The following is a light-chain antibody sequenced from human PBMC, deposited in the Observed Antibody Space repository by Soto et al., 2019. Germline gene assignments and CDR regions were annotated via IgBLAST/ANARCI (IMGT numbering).Light chain of an antibody. J-gene: IGKJ2*01. Sequence: EIVLTQSPATLSLSPGERATPSCRASQSVSSSYLAWYQQKPGQAPRLLIYGASSRATGIPDRFSGSGSGTDFTLTISRLEPEDFAVYYCQQYGSSPLMYTFGQGTKVDIK. V-gene: IGKV3-20*01. CDR2: GAS. CDR1: QSVSSSY. CDR3: QQYGSSPLMYT.